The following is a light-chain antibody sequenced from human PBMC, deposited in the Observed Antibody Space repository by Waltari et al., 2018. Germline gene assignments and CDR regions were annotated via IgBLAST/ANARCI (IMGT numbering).Light chain of an antibody. CDR1: SSNIGSNF. J-gene: IGLJ7*01. Sequence: QSVLTQPPSASGTPGQRVTISCSGSSSNIGSNFVYWYHQLPGTAPKLPIYANDQRPSGVPDRFSGSKSGTSASLAISGLRSEDEADYYCAAWDDSLSGAVFGGGTQLTVL. CDR3: AAWDDSLSGAV. CDR2: AND. V-gene: IGLV1-47*01.